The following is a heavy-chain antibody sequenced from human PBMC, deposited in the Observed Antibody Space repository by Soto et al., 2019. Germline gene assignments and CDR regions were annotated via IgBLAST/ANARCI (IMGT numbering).Heavy chain of an antibody. D-gene: IGHD3-10*01. V-gene: IGHV1-69*01. CDR3: ARSRPNYYGSGSSVYGMDV. CDR2: IIPIFGTA. Sequence: QVQLVQSGAEVKKPGSSVKVSCKASGGTFSSYAISWVRQAPGQGLEWMGGIIPIFGTANYAQKFQGRVTITADESTSTAYMELSSVRSEDTAVYYCARSRPNYYGSGSSVYGMDVWGQGTTVTVSS. CDR1: GGTFSSYA. J-gene: IGHJ6*02.